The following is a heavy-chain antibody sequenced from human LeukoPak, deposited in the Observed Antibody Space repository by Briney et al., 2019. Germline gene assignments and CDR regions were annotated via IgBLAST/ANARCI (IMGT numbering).Heavy chain of an antibody. D-gene: IGHD3-22*01. CDR1: GYSFNNYC. CDR3: ARVIPDNYDRSGYPLLLDY. Sequence: ASVKVSCKASGYSFNNYCLSWLRPAPGQGLEWLGWISAYNGNTHYAQKLQGRVTLTTDTSTSTAYMEVRSLRSDDTAVYFCARVIPDNYDRSGYPLLLDYWGQGTLVTVSS. J-gene: IGHJ4*02. V-gene: IGHV1-18*01. CDR2: ISAYNGNT.